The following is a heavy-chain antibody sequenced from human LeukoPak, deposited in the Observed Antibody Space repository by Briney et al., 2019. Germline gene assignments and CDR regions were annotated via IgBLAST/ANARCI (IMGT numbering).Heavy chain of an antibody. D-gene: IGHD3-3*01. CDR3: ARGLSRSGYSTRYYYYGMDV. CDR1: GGSISSYY. J-gene: IGHJ6*02. Sequence: SETLSLTCTVSGGSISSYYWSWIRQPPGKGLEWIGYIYYSGSTNYNPSLKSRVTISVDTSKNQFSLKLSSVTAADTAVYYCARGLSRSGYSTRYYYYGMDVWGQGTTVTVSS. CDR2: IYYSGST. V-gene: IGHV4-59*12.